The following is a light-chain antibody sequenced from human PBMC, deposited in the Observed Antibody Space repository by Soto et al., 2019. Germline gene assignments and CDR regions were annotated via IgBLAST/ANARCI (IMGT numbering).Light chain of an antibody. CDR1: QSVSSD. V-gene: IGKV3-15*01. CDR2: GAS. J-gene: IGKJ2*01. Sequence: EIVMTQSPATLSVSPGERVTLSCRAGQSVSSDLAWYQQKPGQAPRLLIYGASTRATGIPARFSGSGSGTDFTLAISSLQSEDFAIYYCHQYNNWPPYTFGQGTKVDIK. CDR3: HQYNNWPPYT.